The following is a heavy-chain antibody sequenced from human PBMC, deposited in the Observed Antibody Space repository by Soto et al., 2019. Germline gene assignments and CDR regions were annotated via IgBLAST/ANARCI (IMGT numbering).Heavy chain of an antibody. CDR3: AHRVLRTVFGLVTTTAIYFDF. D-gene: IGHD3-3*01. Sequence: QITLKESGPTVVKPTETLTLTCTFSGFSLTTSGVGVGWVRQSPGKAPEWLALIYWDDDKSYSTSLNSRLITTKDTSKNQVVLTMANVDPADTATYYCAHRVLRTVFGLVTTTAIYFDFWGPGTPVVVSS. V-gene: IGHV2-5*02. J-gene: IGHJ4*02. CDR1: GFSLTTSGVG. CDR2: IYWDDDK.